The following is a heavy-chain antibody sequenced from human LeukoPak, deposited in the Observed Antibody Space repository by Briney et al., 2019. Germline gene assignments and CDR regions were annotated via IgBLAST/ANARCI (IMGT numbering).Heavy chain of an antibody. CDR2: ISYDGSNK. CDR3: ARATGEVPGD. V-gene: IGHV3-30*01. J-gene: IGHJ4*02. CDR1: GFTFSSYD. D-gene: IGHD1-26*01. Sequence: GGSLRLSCAASGFTFSSYDMHWVRQAPGKGLEWVAVISYDGSNKYYADSVKGRFTISRDNSKNTLYLQMNSLRGEDTAVYYCARATGEVPGDWGQGTLVTVSS.